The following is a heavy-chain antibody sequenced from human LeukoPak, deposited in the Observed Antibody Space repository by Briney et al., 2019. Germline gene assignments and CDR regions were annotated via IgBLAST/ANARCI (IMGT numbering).Heavy chain of an antibody. CDR2: IYYSGST. Sequence: PSETLSLTCTVSGGSISSYYWSWIRQPPGKGLEWIGYIYYSGSTNYNPSLKSRVTILVDTSKNQFSLKLSSVTAADMAVYYCASASEDSSGWETFDYWGQGTLVTVSS. J-gene: IGHJ4*02. CDR1: GGSISSYY. D-gene: IGHD6-19*01. CDR3: ASASEDSSGWETFDY. V-gene: IGHV4-59*01.